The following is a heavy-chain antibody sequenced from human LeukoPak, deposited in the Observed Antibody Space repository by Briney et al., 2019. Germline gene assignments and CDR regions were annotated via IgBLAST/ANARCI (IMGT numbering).Heavy chain of an antibody. CDR1: GGSISSSSYY. CDR3: ARTEARFDP. V-gene: IGHV4-39*01. CDR2: IYYSGST. Sequence: SETLSLTCTVSGGSISSSSYYWGWIRQPPGKGLEWIGSIYYSGSTYYNPSLKSRVTISVDTSKNQFSLKLSSVTAADTAVYYCARTEARFDPWGQGTLVTVSS. J-gene: IGHJ5*02.